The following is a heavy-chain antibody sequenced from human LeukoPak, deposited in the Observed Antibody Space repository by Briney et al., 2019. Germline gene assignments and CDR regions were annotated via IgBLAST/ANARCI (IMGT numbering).Heavy chain of an antibody. V-gene: IGHV5-51*01. J-gene: IGHJ4*02. CDR1: GSRFINYC. CDR2: IYPGDSET. D-gene: IGHD3-3*01. CDR3: ARLYYEFCSGCEGFPYCFDF. Sequence: GESLKISCRASGSRFINYCIGWVRQMPGKGLGWMGIIYPGDSETRYSPSFEGQVTISAHKSISSAYLQWSSLKASDTAMYYCARLYYEFCSGCEGFPYCFDFWGQGTLVTVSS.